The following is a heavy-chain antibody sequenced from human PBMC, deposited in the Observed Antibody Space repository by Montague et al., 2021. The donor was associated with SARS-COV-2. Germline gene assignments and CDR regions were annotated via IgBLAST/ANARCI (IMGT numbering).Heavy chain of an antibody. CDR2: ISSNGGST. Sequence: SPRLSCAASGFTFSSYAMHWVRQAPGKGLEYVSAISSNGGSTYYANSVKGRFTISRDNSKNTLYLQMGSLRAEDMAVYYCARGGGYDILTGYLDDAFDIWGQGTMVTVSS. D-gene: IGHD3-9*01. V-gene: IGHV3-64*01. J-gene: IGHJ3*02. CDR3: ARGGGYDILTGYLDDAFDI. CDR1: GFTFSSYA.